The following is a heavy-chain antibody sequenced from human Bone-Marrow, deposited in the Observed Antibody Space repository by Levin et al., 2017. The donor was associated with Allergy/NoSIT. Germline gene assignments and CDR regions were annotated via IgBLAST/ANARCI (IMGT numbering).Heavy chain of an antibody. V-gene: IGHV3-15*01. J-gene: IGHJ3*01. CDR1: GFTFSNAW. Sequence: GESLKISCAASGFTFSNAWMTWVRQAPGKGLEWVGRVKRDIDGGTDYAAPVQGRFTISRDDSINMLYLQMNSLKTEDTAVYYCTAAQGAVGTHQAAFDVWGQGTMVTVSS. CDR3: TAAQGAVGTHQAAFDV. D-gene: IGHD1/OR15-1a*01. CDR2: VKRDIDGGT.